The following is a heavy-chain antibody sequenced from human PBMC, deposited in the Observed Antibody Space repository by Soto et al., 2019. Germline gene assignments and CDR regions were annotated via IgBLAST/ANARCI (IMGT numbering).Heavy chain of an antibody. CDR3: SYYDSSGYYY. CDR1: GGTFSSYA. D-gene: IGHD3-22*01. Sequence: SVKVSCKASGGTFSSYAISWVRQAPGQGLEWMGGIIPIFGTANYAQKFQGRVTITADESTSTAYMKLSSLRSEDTAVYYCSYYDSSGYYYWGQGTLVTVSS. V-gene: IGHV1-69*13. J-gene: IGHJ4*02. CDR2: IIPIFGTA.